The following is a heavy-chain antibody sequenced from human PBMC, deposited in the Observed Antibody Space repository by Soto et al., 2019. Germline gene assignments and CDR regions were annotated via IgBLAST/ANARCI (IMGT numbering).Heavy chain of an antibody. J-gene: IGHJ4*02. V-gene: IGHV3-23*01. CDR2: LGGTGGRP. CDR3: ASWSHFDY. Sequence: EVQLLESGGALVQPGGSLRLSCATSGFTFSSYAMCWVRQAPGKGLEWVSALGGTGGRPYYADSVKGRFTVSRDNSKNTLFLQMNSLRVEDTAMYYCASWSHFDYWGQGTLVTVSS. D-gene: IGHD6-13*01. CDR1: GFTFSSYA.